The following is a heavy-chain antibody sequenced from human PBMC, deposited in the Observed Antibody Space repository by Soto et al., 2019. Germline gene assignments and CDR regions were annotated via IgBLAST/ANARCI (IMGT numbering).Heavy chain of an antibody. V-gene: IGHV3-23*01. CDR1: GFTFSTYA. J-gene: IGHJ4*02. Sequence: PGGFLRLCCAASGFTFSTYAMSWVRQAPGRGLEWVSAISNSGDNTYYADSVKGRFTISRDNSKNTLYLQMNSLRGEDTAVYYCVKDRSTSDWYGYFDYWGQGTLVTVSS. D-gene: IGHD6-19*01. CDR2: ISNSGDNT. CDR3: VKDRSTSDWYGYFDY.